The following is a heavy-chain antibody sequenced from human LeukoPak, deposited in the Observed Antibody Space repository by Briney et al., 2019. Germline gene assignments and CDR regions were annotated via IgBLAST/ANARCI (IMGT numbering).Heavy chain of an antibody. CDR3: ARFGGSGSYYYGMDV. CDR2: IYHSGST. Sequence: SQTLSLTCAVSGGSISSDGYSWSWIRQPPGKGLEWIGYIYHSGSTYYNPSLKSRVTISVDRSKNQFSLKLSSVTAADTAVYYCARFGGSGSYYYGMDVWGQGTTVTVSS. J-gene: IGHJ6*02. CDR1: GGSISSDGYS. V-gene: IGHV4-30-2*01. D-gene: IGHD3-10*01.